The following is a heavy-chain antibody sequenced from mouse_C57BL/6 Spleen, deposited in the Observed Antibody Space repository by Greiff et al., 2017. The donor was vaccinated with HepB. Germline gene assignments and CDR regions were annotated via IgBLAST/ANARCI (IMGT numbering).Heavy chain of an antibody. CDR1: GYTFTSYW. Sequence: VQLQQSGAELVKPGASVKMSCKASGYTFTSYWITWVKQRPGQGLEWIGDIYPGSGSTNYNEKFKSKATLTVDTSSSTAYMQLSSLTSEDSAVYYCARGRDYDGGYYFDYWGQGTTLTVSS. V-gene: IGHV1-55*01. D-gene: IGHD2-4*01. CDR2: IYPGSGST. CDR3: ARGRDYDGGYYFDY. J-gene: IGHJ2*01.